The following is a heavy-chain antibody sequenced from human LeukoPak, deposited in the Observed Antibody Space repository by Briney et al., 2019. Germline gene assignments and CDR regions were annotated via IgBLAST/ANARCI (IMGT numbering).Heavy chain of an antibody. D-gene: IGHD3-10*01. V-gene: IGHV1-18*01. CDR3: ARDRLLWFGEPDAFDI. Sequence: GASVKVSCKASGYTXTSYGISWVRQAPGQGLEWMGWISAYNGNTNYAQKLQGRVTMTTDTSTSTAYMELRSLRSDDTAVYYCARDRLLWFGEPDAFDIWGQGTMVTVSS. CDR1: GYTXTSYG. CDR2: ISAYNGNT. J-gene: IGHJ3*02.